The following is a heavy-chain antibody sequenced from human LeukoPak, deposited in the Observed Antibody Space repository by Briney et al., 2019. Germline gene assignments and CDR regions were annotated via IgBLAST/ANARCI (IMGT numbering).Heavy chain of an antibody. Sequence: SQTLSLTCAVSGGSISSGGYYWSWIRQPAGKGLEWIGRIYTSGSTNYNPSLKSRVTMSVDTSKNQFSLKLSSVTAADTAVYYCARDGVGAPPRWFDPWGQGTLVTVSS. J-gene: IGHJ5*02. CDR2: IYTSGST. V-gene: IGHV4-61*02. CDR3: ARDGVGAPPRWFDP. D-gene: IGHD1-26*01. CDR1: GGSISSGGYY.